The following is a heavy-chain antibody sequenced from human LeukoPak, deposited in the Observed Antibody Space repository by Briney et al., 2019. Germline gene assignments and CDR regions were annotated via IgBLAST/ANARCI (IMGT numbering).Heavy chain of an antibody. Sequence: PGGSLRLSCAASGFTVSSNYMIWVRQAPGKGLEWVSVIYSGGSTYYADSVKGRFTISRDNSKNTLYLQMNSLRAEDTAVYYCAGASDDHGDYGFDYWGQGTLVTVSS. CDR1: GFTVSSNY. V-gene: IGHV3-53*01. D-gene: IGHD4-17*01. CDR3: AGASDDHGDYGFDY. J-gene: IGHJ4*02. CDR2: IYSGGST.